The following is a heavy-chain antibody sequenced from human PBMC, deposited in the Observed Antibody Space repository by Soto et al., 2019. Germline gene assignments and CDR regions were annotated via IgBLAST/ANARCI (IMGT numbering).Heavy chain of an antibody. V-gene: IGHV4-4*07. CDR3: ARPAIPRGGWFAP. CDR1: TGSLSTFY. CDR2: IYASGSA. J-gene: IGHJ5*02. D-gene: IGHD2-21*02. Sequence: PSETLSLTCSLSTGSLSTFYWNWIRQPAGGKGLEWIGRIYASGSANYNPSLKSRVTMSVDTSKNQVSLKMNSVTAADTAMYFCARPAIPRGGWFAPWGQGTLVTVSS.